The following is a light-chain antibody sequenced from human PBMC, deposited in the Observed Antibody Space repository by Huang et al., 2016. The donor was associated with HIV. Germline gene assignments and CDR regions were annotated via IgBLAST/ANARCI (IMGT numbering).Light chain of an antibody. CDR3: QQYDKWPPGLT. CDR1: QNVRNN. J-gene: IGKJ4*01. Sequence: EIKMTQSPATLSVSPGGRVTPTCRASQNVRNNLAWYQQKPGQAPRLLIYDTSARGSGIPAGVSGSGAGTEFTLTISGLQSEEFAIYYCQQYDKWPPGLTFGGGTKVEI. CDR2: DTS. V-gene: IGKV3D-15*01.